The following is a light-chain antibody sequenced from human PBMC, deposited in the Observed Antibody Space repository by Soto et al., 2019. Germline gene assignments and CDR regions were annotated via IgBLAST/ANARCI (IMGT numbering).Light chain of an antibody. V-gene: IGKV1-5*01. CDR2: DAS. J-gene: IGKJ1*01. Sequence: DIQMTQFPSTLSAFVGDRVTITCRASQSIVRLLAWYQQKPGKAPKLLIYDASSLEGGVPSRFSGTGSGTEFTLTISSLQPDDFATYYCQRYDTFSRTFGQGTKVEIK. CDR3: QRYDTFSRT. CDR1: QSIVRL.